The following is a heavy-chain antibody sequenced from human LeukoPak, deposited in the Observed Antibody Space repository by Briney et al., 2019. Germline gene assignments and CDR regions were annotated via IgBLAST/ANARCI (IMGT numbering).Heavy chain of an antibody. J-gene: IGHJ4*02. CDR1: GYTLTELS. D-gene: IGHD1-26*01. V-gene: IGHV1-24*01. CDR3: ARRPYSGSYFDY. Sequence: ASVKVSCKVSGYTLTELSMHWVRQAPGKGLEWMGGFDPEDGETIYAQKFQGRVTMTEDTSTDTAYMELSSLRSEDTAVYYCARRPYSGSYFDYWGQGTLVTVSS. CDR2: FDPEDGET.